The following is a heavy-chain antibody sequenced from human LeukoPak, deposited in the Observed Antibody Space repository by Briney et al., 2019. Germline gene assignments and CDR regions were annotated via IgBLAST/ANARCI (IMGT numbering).Heavy chain of an antibody. J-gene: IGHJ6*03. CDR2: IYHSGST. CDR3: ARKTIVVVPAASYYMDV. CDR1: GDSISSSNW. D-gene: IGHD2-2*01. V-gene: IGHV4-4*02. Sequence: PSGTLSLTCDVSGDSISSSNWWSWVRQPPGKGLEWIGEIYHSGSTNYNPSLKSRVTISVDKSKNQFSLKLSSVTAADTAVYYCARKTIVVVPAASYYMDVWGKGTTVTVSS.